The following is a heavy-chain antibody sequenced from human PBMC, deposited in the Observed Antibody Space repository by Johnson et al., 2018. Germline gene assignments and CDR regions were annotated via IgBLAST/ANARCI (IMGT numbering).Heavy chain of an antibody. CDR3: AREPSYYDSSGYYPEYFQH. CDR1: GGTFSSYT. CDR2: IIPILGIA. D-gene: IGHD3-22*01. V-gene: IGHV1-69*08. Sequence: QVQLVQSGAEVKKPGSSVKVSCKASGGTFSSYTISWVRQAPGQGLEWMGRIIPILGIANYAQKFQGRVTITADNSTSTAYMELSSLRSEDTAVYYCAREPSYYDSSGYYPEYFQHWGQGTLVTVSS. J-gene: IGHJ1*01.